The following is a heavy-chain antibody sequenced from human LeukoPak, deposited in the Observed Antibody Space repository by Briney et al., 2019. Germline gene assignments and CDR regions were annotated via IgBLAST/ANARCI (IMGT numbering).Heavy chain of an antibody. CDR2: ISAYNGNT. Sequence: ASVKVSCKASGYTFTSYGISWVRQAPGQGLEWMGWISAYNGNTNYAQKLQGRVTMTTDTSTSTAYMELRSLRSDDTAVYYCARVADGSGSSGVLENYYMDVWGKGTTVTISS. CDR3: ARVADGSGSSGVLENYYMDV. V-gene: IGHV1-18*01. D-gene: IGHD3-10*01. CDR1: GYTFTSYG. J-gene: IGHJ6*03.